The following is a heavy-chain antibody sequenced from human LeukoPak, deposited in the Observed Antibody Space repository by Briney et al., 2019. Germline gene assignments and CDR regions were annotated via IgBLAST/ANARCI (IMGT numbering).Heavy chain of an antibody. J-gene: IGHJ1*01. D-gene: IGHD4-17*01. CDR2: IYYSGST. CDR1: GGSISSYY. V-gene: IGHV4-59*01. Sequence: SETLSLTCTVSGGSISSYYWSWIRQPPGKGLEWIGYIYYSGSTNYNPSLKSRVTISVDTSKNQFSLKLSSVTAADTAVYYCARGGDYAGYFQHWGQGTLVTVSS. CDR3: ARGGDYAGYFQH.